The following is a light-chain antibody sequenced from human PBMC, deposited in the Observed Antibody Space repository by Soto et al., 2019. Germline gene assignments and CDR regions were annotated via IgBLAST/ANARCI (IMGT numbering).Light chain of an antibody. CDR2: RPN. CDR3: AAWDDSLFGPV. J-gene: IGLJ2*01. V-gene: IGLV1-44*01. CDR1: PPKIEINP. Sequence: QSVLTQPPSASGTPGQRVTISVSGSPPKIEINPVNCYQGLPGTAPRLPIYRPNQRPSGVPDRFSGSQSGTSASLAISGLQSEDEADYYCAAWDDSLFGPVFGGGTKLTVL.